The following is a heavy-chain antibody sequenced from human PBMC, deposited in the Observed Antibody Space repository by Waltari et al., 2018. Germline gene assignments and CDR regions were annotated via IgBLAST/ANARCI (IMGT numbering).Heavy chain of an antibody. D-gene: IGHD4-17*01. Sequence: QDQLVQSGAEVKKPGASVRLSCKASGFSFGTTSITWVRRAPGQGLEWVGMILPLVYARHFAEKFPDKVTITADTSLVPVSMDLSGFRSDDPAIYYCARGQLASDSGLLWFFDLWGPGT. CDR1: GFSFGTTS. CDR2: ILPLVYAR. J-gene: IGHJ2*01. CDR3: ARGQLASDSGLLWFFDL. V-gene: IGHV1-69*04.